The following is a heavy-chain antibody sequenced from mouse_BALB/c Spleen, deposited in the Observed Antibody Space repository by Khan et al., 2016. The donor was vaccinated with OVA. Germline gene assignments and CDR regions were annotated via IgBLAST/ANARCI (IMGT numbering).Heavy chain of an antibody. V-gene: IGHV3-8*02. CDR2: IIYTGYT. J-gene: IGHJ3*01. CDR1: GDSITTGY. CDR3: ARSTYRYAFVY. D-gene: IGHD2-14*01. Sequence: EVQLQESGPSLVKPSQTLSLTCSVTGDSITTGYWNWIRKFPGNKLEYMGYIIYTGYTYYNQSLKSRISITRHTSNNQYYLQLNSVTDADTATYYCARSTYRYAFVYWGQGTLVTVSA.